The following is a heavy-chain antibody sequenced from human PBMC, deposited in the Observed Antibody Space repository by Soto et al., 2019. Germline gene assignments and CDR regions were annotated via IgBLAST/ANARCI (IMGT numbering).Heavy chain of an antibody. Sequence: QVQLVQSGAEVKKPGSSVKVSCKASGGTFSSYAISWVRQAPGQGLEWMGGIIPIFGTANYAQKFQGRVTITADESTSTAYMELSSLRSEDTAVYYCARVQRYFDWLLDYYYYGMDVWGQGTTVTVSS. CDR1: GGTFSSYA. V-gene: IGHV1-69*12. CDR3: ARVQRYFDWLLDYYYYGMDV. J-gene: IGHJ6*02. D-gene: IGHD3-9*01. CDR2: IIPIFGTA.